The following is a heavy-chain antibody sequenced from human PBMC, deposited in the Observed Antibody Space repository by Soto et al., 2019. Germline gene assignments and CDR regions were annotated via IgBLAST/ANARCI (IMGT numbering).Heavy chain of an antibody. D-gene: IGHD4-17*01. CDR3: ARGDPWGDYAMS. V-gene: IGHV4-34*01. CDR1: GGSFSGYY. J-gene: IGHJ5*02. CDR2: INHSGST. Sequence: ASETLSLTCAVYGGSFSGYYWSWIRQPPGKGLEWIGEINHSGSTNYNPSLKSRVTISVDTSKNQFSLKLSSVTAADTAVYYCARGDPWGDYAMSWGQGTLVTVSS.